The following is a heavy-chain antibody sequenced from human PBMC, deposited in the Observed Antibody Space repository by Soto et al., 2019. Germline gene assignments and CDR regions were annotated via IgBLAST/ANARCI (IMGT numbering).Heavy chain of an antibody. Sequence: SETLSLTCAVYGGSFSGYSWSWIRQPPGKGLEWIGAINHSGSTNFNTSSKSRVTISVAPSKNQLSLKLSSVTAADTPVFYFRRALYYDGAGNFWSFDPWGQGTPVTVYS. CDR3: RRALYYDGAGNFWSFDP. D-gene: IGHD3-10*01. CDR1: GGSFSGYS. J-gene: IGHJ5*02. V-gene: IGHV4-34*01. CDR2: INHSGST.